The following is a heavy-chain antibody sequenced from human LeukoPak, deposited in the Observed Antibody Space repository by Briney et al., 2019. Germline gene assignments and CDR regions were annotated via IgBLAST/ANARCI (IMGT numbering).Heavy chain of an antibody. CDR3: ARIRDGYNDAYDL. CDR2: INPDGGNT. V-gene: IGHV1-46*01. J-gene: IGHJ3*01. Sequence: ASVMVSCKASGYTFTNSYIHWVRQAPGQVLEWMGLINPDGGNTNYAQNFQGRVTLTRDTSTSTVYMELSSLRSEDTAIYYCARIRDGYNDAYDLWGQGTVVTVPS. CDR1: GYTFTNSY. D-gene: IGHD5-24*01.